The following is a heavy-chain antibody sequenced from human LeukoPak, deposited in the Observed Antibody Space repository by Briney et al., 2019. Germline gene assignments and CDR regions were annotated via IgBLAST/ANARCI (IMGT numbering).Heavy chain of an antibody. CDR3: ARALQLLSRNYYYYGMDV. CDR2: IKQDGSEK. J-gene: IGHJ6*02. CDR1: GFTFSSYW. V-gene: IGHV3-7*01. D-gene: IGHD2-2*01. Sequence: GGSLRLSCAASGFTFSSYWMSWVRQAPGKGLEWVANIKQDGSEKYYVDSVKGRFTISRDNAKNSLYLQMNSLRAEDTAVYYCARALQLLSRNYYYYGMDVWGQGTTVTVSS.